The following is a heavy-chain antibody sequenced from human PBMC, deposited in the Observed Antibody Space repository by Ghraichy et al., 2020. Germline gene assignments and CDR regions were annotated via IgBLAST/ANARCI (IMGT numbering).Heavy chain of an antibody. J-gene: IGHJ4*02. Sequence: GSLRLSCAASGFTFSSYSMNWVRQPPGKGLEWVSGISGSGTSTYYADSVKGRLTISRDSSKNTLYLQMNSLRAEDTAIYYCAKHLAFGTHVFEYWGQGTLVTVSS. CDR1: GFTFSSYS. D-gene: IGHD3-3*02. CDR3: AKHLAFGTHVFEY. CDR2: ISGSGTST. V-gene: IGHV3-23*01.